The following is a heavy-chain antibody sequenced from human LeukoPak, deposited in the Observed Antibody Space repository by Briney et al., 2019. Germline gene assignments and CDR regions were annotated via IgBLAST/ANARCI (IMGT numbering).Heavy chain of an antibody. D-gene: IGHD4-17*01. CDR1: GGSISSGSHY. V-gene: IGHV4-30-2*01. CDR2: IYHSGST. CDR3: ARAFAFDDYGDPNAFDI. Sequence: PSQTLSLTCVVSGGSISSGSHYWSWIRQPPGKGLEWISYIYHSGSTSYCPSLKSRVTISVDRAKNQFSLTLSSVTAADTAVYYCARAFAFDDYGDPNAFDIWGQGTMVTVSS. J-gene: IGHJ3*02.